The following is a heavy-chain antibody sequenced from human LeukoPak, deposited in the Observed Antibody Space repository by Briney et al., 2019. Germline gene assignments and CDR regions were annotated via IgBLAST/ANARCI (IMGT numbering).Heavy chain of an antibody. V-gene: IGHV4-59*01. J-gene: IGHJ3*02. CDR3: ARAYPYCSSTSCLYHDAFDI. D-gene: IGHD2-2*01. CDR2: VYYSGST. CDR1: GGSISSYY. Sequence: KPSETLSLTCTVSGGSISSYYWSWIRQPPGKGLEWIGYVYYSGSTNYNPSLKSRVTISVDTSKNQFSLKLSSVTAADTAVYYCARAYPYCSSTSCLYHDAFDIWGQGTMVTVSS.